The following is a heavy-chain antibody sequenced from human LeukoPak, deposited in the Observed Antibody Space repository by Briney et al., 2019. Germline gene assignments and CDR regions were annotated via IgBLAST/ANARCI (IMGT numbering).Heavy chain of an antibody. J-gene: IGHJ4*02. V-gene: IGHV3-48*01. CDR2: IGGDNTK. CDR1: GFSFSSYS. D-gene: IGHD2/OR15-2a*01. CDR3: AKLSHLAPSDY. Sequence: PGGSLRLSCAASGFSFSSYSMNWVRQAPGKGLEWVSYIGGDNTKYYADSVRGRFTISRDNSKNTLYLQMNSLRTEDAAVYYCAKLSHLAPSDYWGQGTLVTVSS.